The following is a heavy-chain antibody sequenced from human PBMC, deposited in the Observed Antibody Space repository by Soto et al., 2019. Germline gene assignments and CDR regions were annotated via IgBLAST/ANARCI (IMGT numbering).Heavy chain of an antibody. D-gene: IGHD3-9*01. V-gene: IGHV2-26*01. J-gene: IGHJ6*02. CDR3: ARMKVDSYQFYYAMDV. CDR1: GCSLTTGKMG. CDR2: IFSDNER. Sequence: SGPTLVNTTETHTLTCTVSGCSLTTGKMGVSWIRQPPGKALEWLAHIFSDNERSYSTSLQGRLTISKDTSGSQVVLSMTNVDPVDTATYYCARMKVDSYQFYYAMDVWGQGTTVTVSS.